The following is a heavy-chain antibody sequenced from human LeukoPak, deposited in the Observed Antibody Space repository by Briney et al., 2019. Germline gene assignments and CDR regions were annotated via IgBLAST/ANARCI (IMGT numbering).Heavy chain of an antibody. Sequence: PSETLSLTCTVSGGSISSSSYYWGWIRQPPGKGLEWIGSIYYSGSTYYNPSLKSRVTISVDTSKNQFSLKLSSVTAADTAVYYCARDVSSSHALDYWGQGTLVTVSS. J-gene: IGHJ4*02. CDR2: IYYSGST. CDR1: GGSISSSSYY. CDR3: ARDVSSSHALDY. V-gene: IGHV4-39*02. D-gene: IGHD6-13*01.